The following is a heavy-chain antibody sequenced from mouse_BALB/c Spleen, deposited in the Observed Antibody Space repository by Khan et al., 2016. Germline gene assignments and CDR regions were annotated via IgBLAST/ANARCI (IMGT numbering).Heavy chain of an antibody. V-gene: IGHV14-4*02. J-gene: IGHJ4*01. Sequence: VQLQQSGADLVRSGASVKLSCTASGFNIKDYYMHWVKQRPEQGLEWIGWIDPENGDTEYAPKFQGKATMTADTSSNTACLQLSSLTSEDTAVYYCNAVRRRDYAMDYWGQGTSVTVAS. CDR2: IDPENGDT. CDR1: GFNIKDYY. CDR3: NAVRRRDYAMDY. D-gene: IGHD2-14*01.